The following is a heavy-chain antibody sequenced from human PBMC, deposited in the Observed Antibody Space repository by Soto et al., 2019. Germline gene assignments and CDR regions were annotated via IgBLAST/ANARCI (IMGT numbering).Heavy chain of an antibody. J-gene: IGHJ4*02. CDR2: ISYDGSKK. CDR1: GFTFSSYG. CDR3: AKVRVRGNCKGRCLGYFDY. D-gene: IGHD3-10*01. Sequence: QVQLVESGGGVVQPGRSLRLSCAASGFTFSSYGMHWVRQAPGKGLEWVAVISYDGSKKYYADSVKGRFTISRDNSKNTLYLQMNSLRAEDTAVYYCAKVRVRGNCKGRCLGYFDYWGQGTLVTVSA. V-gene: IGHV3-30*18.